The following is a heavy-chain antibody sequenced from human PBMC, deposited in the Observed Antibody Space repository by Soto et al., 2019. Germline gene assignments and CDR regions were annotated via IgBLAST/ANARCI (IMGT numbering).Heavy chain of an antibody. Sequence: GSLRLSCAASVFTLSFHWMHWVRQVPGQGLVWVSRINTDGSATNYADSVKGRFTISRDNAKNTVYLQMNSLRAEDTAVYYCVRGYSDYWGQGTLVTVSS. CDR3: VRGYSDY. D-gene: IGHD1-26*01. CDR1: VFTLSFHW. J-gene: IGHJ4*02. V-gene: IGHV3-74*01. CDR2: INTDGSAT.